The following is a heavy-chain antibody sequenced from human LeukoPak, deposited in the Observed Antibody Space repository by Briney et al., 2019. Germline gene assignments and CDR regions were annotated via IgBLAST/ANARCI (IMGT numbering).Heavy chain of an antibody. CDR1: GGSISSYY. J-gene: IGHJ4*02. Sequence: SETLSLTCTVSGGSISSYYWSWIRQPPGKGLEWIGYIYYSGSTNYNPSLKSRVTISVDTSKNQFSLKLSSVTAADTAVYYCARGPREYYYDSSGGVDYWGLGTLVTVSS. CDR3: ARGPREYYYDSSGGVDY. D-gene: IGHD3-22*01. CDR2: IYYSGST. V-gene: IGHV4-59*12.